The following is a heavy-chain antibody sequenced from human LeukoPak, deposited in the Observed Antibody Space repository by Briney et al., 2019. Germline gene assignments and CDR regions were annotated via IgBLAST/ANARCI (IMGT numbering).Heavy chain of an antibody. D-gene: IGHD3-10*01. Sequence: PGGSLRLSCAASGFTFSRYWMRWVRQAPGEGLGGVANIKNDGSEGYYVDSVKRRFTISRDNARNSLFLQMNSLTVEDTAVYYCARAIRGSAVDTGDRWGQGTLVTVSS. CDR3: ARAIRGSAVDTGDR. CDR2: IKNDGSEG. CDR1: GFTFSRYW. V-gene: IGHV3-7*01. J-gene: IGHJ4*02.